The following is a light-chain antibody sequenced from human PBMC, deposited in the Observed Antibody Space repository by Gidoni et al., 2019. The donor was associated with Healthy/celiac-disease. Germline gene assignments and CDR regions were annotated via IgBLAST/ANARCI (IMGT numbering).Light chain of an antibody. J-gene: IGKJ1*01. CDR3: QKYNSAPRT. CDR2: AAS. V-gene: IGKV1-27*01. CDR1: QGISNY. Sequence: DIQMTQSPSSLSASVGDRVTITCRAIQGISNYLAWYQQKPGKVPKLLIYAASTLQSGVQSRFRGSGSGTDFTLTISSLQPEDVATYYCQKYNSAPRTFGQGTKVEIK.